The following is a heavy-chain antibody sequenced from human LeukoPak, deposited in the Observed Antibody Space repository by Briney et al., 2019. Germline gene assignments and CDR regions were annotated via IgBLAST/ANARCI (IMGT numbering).Heavy chain of an antibody. Sequence: ASVKVSCKASGFTLTTYYMHWVRQAPGQGPEWMGLINPSGGSARYAQKFQGRVTMSRDMSTSTVYMELSSLRSEDTAVYYCARVAAEVVGVPGAIGFGWLRRDYYYMDVWGKGTTVTVSS. J-gene: IGHJ6*03. D-gene: IGHD2-2*02. CDR3: ARVAAEVVGVPGAIGFGWLRRDYYYMDV. V-gene: IGHV1-46*01. CDR1: GFTLTTYY. CDR2: INPSGGSA.